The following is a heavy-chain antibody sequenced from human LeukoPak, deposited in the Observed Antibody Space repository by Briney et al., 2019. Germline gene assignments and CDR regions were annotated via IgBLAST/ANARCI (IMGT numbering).Heavy chain of an antibody. CDR1: GGSISSYY. D-gene: IGHD6-13*01. CDR2: IYTSGST. CDR3: ARGTIAAADPYYFDY. J-gene: IGHJ4*02. V-gene: IGHV4-4*07. Sequence: SETLSLTCTVSGGSISSYYWSWIRQPAGKGLEWIGRIYTSGSTHYNPSLKSRVTMSVDTSKNQCSLKLSSVTAADTAVYYCARGTIAAADPYYFDYWGQGTLVTVSS.